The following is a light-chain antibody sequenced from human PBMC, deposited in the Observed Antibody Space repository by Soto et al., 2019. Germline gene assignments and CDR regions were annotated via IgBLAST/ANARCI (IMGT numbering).Light chain of an antibody. V-gene: IGKV3-15*01. Sequence: EIVMTQSPVTLSVSPGERATLSCRASQSVSSNLAWYQQKPGQAPRLLIYGASTRATGIPARFSGSGSGTEFTLIISSLQSEDSALYYCQQYGSSAPITFGQGTRLEI. CDR1: QSVSSN. J-gene: IGKJ5*01. CDR2: GAS. CDR3: QQYGSSAPIT.